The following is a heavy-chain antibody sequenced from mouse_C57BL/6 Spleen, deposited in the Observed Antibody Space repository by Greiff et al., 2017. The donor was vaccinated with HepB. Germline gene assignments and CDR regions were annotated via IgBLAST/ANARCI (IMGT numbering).Heavy chain of an antibody. Sequence: EVMLVESGGGLVQPGGSMKLSCAASGFTFSDAWMDWVRQSPEKGLEWVAEIRNKANNHATYYAESVKGRFTISRDDSKSSVYLQMNSLRAEDTGIYYCTGLRHRGYFDVWGTGTTVTVSS. D-gene: IGHD1-2*01. V-gene: IGHV6-6*01. J-gene: IGHJ1*03. CDR3: TGLRHRGYFDV. CDR1: GFTFSDAW. CDR2: IRNKANNHAT.